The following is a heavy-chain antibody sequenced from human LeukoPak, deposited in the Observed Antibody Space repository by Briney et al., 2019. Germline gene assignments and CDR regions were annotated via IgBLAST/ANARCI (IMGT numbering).Heavy chain of an antibody. CDR2: IIPIFGTA. J-gene: IGHJ3*02. V-gene: IGHV1-69*05. Sequence: ASVKVSCKASGGTFSSYVISWVRQAPGQGLEWMGRIIPIFGTANYAQKFQGRVTITTDESTSTAYMELSSLRSEDTAVYYCAREETLGVKDAFDIWGQGTMVTVSS. CDR1: GGTFSSYV. D-gene: IGHD1-26*01. CDR3: AREETLGVKDAFDI.